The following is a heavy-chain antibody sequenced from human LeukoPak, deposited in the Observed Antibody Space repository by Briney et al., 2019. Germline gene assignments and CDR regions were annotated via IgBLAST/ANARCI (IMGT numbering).Heavy chain of an antibody. D-gene: IGHD5-12*01. V-gene: IGHV3-21*01. CDR3: ARVAHGAFDI. CDR1: GFTFSSYS. CDR2: ISSSSSYI. J-gene: IGHJ3*02. Sequence: GGSLRLSCAASGFTFSSYSMNWVRQAPGKGLEWVSSISSSSSYIYYADSVKGRFTISRDNAKNSLYLQMNSLRAGDTAVYYCARVAHGAFDIWGQGTMVTVSS.